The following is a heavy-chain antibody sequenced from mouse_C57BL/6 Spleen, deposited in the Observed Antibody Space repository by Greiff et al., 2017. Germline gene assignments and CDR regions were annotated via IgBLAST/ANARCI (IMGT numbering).Heavy chain of an antibody. Sequence: QVQLQQSGAELVRPGTSVKVSCKASGYAFTNYLIEWVKQRPGQGLEWIGVINPGSGGTNYNEKFKGKATLTADKSSSTAYMQLSSLTSEDSAVYFCARPLYSSSCAYWGQGTLVTVSA. CDR3: ARPLYSSSCAY. CDR2: INPGSGGT. CDR1: GYAFTNYL. V-gene: IGHV1-54*01. D-gene: IGHD1-1*01. J-gene: IGHJ3*01.